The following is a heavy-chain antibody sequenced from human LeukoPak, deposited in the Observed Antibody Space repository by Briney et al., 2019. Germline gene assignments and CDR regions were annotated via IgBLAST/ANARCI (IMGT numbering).Heavy chain of an antibody. J-gene: IGHJ3*02. CDR3: ARDGYSYGYRSLDDAFDI. Sequence: NPSETLSLTCTVSDGSISSSIYYWGWIRQPPGKGLEWIGYIYYSGSTNYNPSLKSRVTISVDTSKNQFSLKLSSVTAADTAVYYCARDGYSYGYRSLDDAFDIWGQGTVVTVSS. D-gene: IGHD5-18*01. CDR1: DGSISSSIYY. CDR2: IYYSGST. V-gene: IGHV4-61*01.